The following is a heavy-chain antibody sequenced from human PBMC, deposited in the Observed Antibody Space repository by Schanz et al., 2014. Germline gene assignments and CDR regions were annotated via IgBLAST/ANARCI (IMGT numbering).Heavy chain of an antibody. Sequence: VQLVESGGGLVKPGGSLRLSCAASGFTFSNAWMSWVRQAPGKGLEWVSTVTTGGGAFYADSVKGRFTISRDNSKNTLYLQMNSLRAEDTAVYYCARDRQQLVGRIGYYYGMDVWGQGTTVTVSS. CDR1: GFTFSNAW. CDR3: ARDRQQLVGRIGYYYGMDV. CDR2: VTTGGGA. V-gene: IGHV3-66*01. J-gene: IGHJ6*02. D-gene: IGHD6-13*01.